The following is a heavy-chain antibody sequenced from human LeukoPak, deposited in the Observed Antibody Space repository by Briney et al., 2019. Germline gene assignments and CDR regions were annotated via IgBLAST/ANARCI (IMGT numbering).Heavy chain of an antibody. CDR1: GYTFTGYY. Sequence: ASVTVSCKASGYTFTGYYMHWVRQAPGQGLEWMGWINPNSGGTNYAQKFQGRVTMTRDTPISTAYMEPSRLRSDDTAVYYCARGGIAAAGPPTGGGAHFDYWGQGTLVTVSS. CDR3: ARGGIAAAGPPTGGGAHFDY. J-gene: IGHJ4*02. CDR2: INPNSGGT. D-gene: IGHD6-13*01. V-gene: IGHV1-2*02.